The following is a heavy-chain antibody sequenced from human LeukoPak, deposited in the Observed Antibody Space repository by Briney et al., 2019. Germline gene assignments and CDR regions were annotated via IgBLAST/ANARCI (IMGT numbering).Heavy chain of an antibody. V-gene: IGHV1-2*02. CDR3: ARARHYYDSSGYSDY. CDR2: INPNSGGT. J-gene: IGHJ4*02. D-gene: IGHD3-22*01. Sequence: ASVKVSCKASGYTFTGYYMHWVRQAPGQGFEWMGWINPNSGGTNYAQKFQGRVTMTRDTSISTAYMELSRLRSDDTAVYYCARARHYYDSSGYSDYWGPGTLVTVSS. CDR1: GYTFTGYY.